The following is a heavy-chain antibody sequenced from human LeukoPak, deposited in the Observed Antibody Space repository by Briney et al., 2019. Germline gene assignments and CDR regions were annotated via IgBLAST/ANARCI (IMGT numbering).Heavy chain of an antibody. Sequence: SETLSLTCTVSGGSISSGDYYWSWIRQPPGKGLEWIGYIYYSGSTYYHPSLKSRVTISVDTSKNQFSLKLSSVTAADTAVYYCARAGRMVRVRDAFDIWGQGTMVTVSS. J-gene: IGHJ3*02. CDR2: IYYSGST. V-gene: IGHV4-30-4*01. D-gene: IGHD3-10*01. CDR1: GGSISSGDYY. CDR3: ARAGRMVRVRDAFDI.